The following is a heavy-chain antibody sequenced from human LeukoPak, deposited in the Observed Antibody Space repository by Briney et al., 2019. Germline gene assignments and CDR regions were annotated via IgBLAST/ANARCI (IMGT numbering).Heavy chain of an antibody. CDR3: ARVRKAQQLANWFDP. Sequence: ASVKVSCTASGYTFTSYYMHWVRQAPGQGLEWMGIINPSGGSTSYAQKFQGRVTMTRDMSTSTVYMELSSLRSEDTAVYYCARVRKAQQLANWFDPWGQGTLVTVSS. CDR1: GYTFTSYY. J-gene: IGHJ5*02. D-gene: IGHD6-13*01. V-gene: IGHV1-46*01. CDR2: INPSGGST.